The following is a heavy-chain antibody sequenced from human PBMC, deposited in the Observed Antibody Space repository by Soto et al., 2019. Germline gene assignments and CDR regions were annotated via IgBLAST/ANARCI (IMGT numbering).Heavy chain of an antibody. CDR3: ARVTNDFWSGYPADFDY. J-gene: IGHJ4*02. CDR2: ISAYNGNT. V-gene: IGHV1-18*01. Sequence: QVQLVQSGAEVKKPGASVKVSCKASGYTFTSYGISWVRQAPGQGLEWMGWISAYNGNTNYAQKLQGRVTMTTDTSTSTAYMERRSLRSDDTAVYYCARVTNDFWSGYPADFDYWGQGTLVTVSS. CDR1: GYTFTSYG. D-gene: IGHD3-3*01.